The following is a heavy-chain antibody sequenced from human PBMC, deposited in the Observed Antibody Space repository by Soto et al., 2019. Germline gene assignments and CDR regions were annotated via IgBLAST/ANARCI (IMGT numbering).Heavy chain of an antibody. J-gene: IGHJ6*02. CDR1: GFTFSSYW. D-gene: IGHD1-7*01. V-gene: IGHV3-74*01. Sequence: PGGSLRLSCAASGFTFSSYWMHWVRQAPGKGLVWVSRINSDGSSTSYADSVKGRFTISRDNAKNTLYLQMNSLRAEDTAVYYCARRGRVYTGTWHYYYGMDVWGQGTTVTVSS. CDR2: INSDGSST. CDR3: ARRGRVYTGTWHYYYGMDV.